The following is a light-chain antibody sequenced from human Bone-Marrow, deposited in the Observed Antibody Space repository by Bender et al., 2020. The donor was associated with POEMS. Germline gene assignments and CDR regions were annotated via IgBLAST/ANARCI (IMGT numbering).Light chain of an antibody. Sequence: SYVLTQPPSVSVAPGQTAGILCGGDNIGTKNVHWYQHQPGQAPVLVVHDDSDRPSGNPARFSGSNPGNTATLTITRVEAGDEADYYCQVWDATSDSVVFGGGTKLTVL. J-gene: IGLJ2*01. CDR2: DDS. V-gene: IGLV3-21*02. CDR3: QVWDATSDSVV. CDR1: NIGTKN.